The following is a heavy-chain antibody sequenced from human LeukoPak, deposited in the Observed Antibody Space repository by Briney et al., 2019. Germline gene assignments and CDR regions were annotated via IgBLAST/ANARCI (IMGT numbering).Heavy chain of an antibody. Sequence: PSQTLSLTCAVSGGSISSGGYSWSWIRQPPGKGLEWIGYIYHSGSTYYNPSLKSRVTISVDRSKNQFSLKLSSVTAADTAVYYCARLKTGTNHIGSQYFDYWGQRTLVTVSS. CDR1: GGSISSGGYS. CDR3: ARLKTGTNHIGSQYFDY. V-gene: IGHV4-30-2*01. J-gene: IGHJ4*02. D-gene: IGHD1-7*01. CDR2: IYHSGST.